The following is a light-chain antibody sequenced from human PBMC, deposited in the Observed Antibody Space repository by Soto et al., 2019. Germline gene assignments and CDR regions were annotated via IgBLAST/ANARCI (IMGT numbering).Light chain of an antibody. CDR2: TKS. J-gene: IGLJ2*01. CDR3: QSYDSSLSGSV. V-gene: IGLV1-40*01. Sequence: QAVVTQPPSVSGAPGQRITISCTGSSSNIGAGYDVHWYQQLPGTAPKLLMYTKSNRPSGVPDRFSSSKSGTSASLAITGLQAEDEADYYCQSYDSSLSGSVFGGGTKLTVL. CDR1: SSNIGAGYD.